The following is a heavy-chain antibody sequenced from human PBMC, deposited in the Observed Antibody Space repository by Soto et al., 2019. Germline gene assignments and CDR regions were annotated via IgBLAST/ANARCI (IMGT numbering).Heavy chain of an antibody. J-gene: IGHJ4*02. CDR1: GGTFSNYA. CDR3: AREVQVHNPVFAH. V-gene: IGHV1-69*01. D-gene: IGHD1-1*01. CDR2: IAPMFGKA. Sequence: QVQLVQSGAEVKRPGSSVKVACKASGGTFSNYAINWVRQAPGHGLEWMGDIAPMFGKANYAQKFQGRVKITADESTRTAYMELSGLTSADTALYYCAREVQVHNPVFAHWGQGTLVTVSS.